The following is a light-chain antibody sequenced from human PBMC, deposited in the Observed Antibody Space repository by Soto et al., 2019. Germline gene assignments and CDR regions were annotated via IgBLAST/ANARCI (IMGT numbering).Light chain of an antibody. V-gene: IGLV1-44*01. CDR3: AAWDDSLNGPV. J-gene: IGLJ2*01. CDR1: SSNIGSNP. Sequence: QSVLTQPPSASGTLGQRVTISCSGGSSNIGSNPVNWYQQLPGTAPKLLIYTNNQRPSGVPDRFSGSKSDTSASLAISGLQSDDEADYYCAAWDDSLNGPVFGGGTKLTVL. CDR2: TNN.